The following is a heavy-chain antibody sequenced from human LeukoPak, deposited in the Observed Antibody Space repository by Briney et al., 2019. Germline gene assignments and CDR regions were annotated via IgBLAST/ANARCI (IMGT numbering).Heavy chain of an antibody. D-gene: IGHD1-26*01. CDR2: FSATDGSA. Sequence: GGSLRLSCAVSGFTVSSYGMTWVRQAPGKGLEWVSAFSATDGSAQYAESVKGRFTISRDNSKNSLYLQMNSLRAEDTAVYYCAKEGGIVGAIYFDYWGQGTLVTVSS. J-gene: IGHJ4*02. CDR1: GFTVSSYG. CDR3: AKEGGIVGAIYFDY. V-gene: IGHV3-23*01.